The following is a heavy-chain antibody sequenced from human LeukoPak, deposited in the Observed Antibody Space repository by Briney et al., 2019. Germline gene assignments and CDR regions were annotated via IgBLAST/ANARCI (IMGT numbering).Heavy chain of an antibody. Sequence: QPGGSLRLSCAASGFTFSTYAMSWVRQAPEKGLEWVSGISASGGSVSYADSVKGRFTISRDNSKNTLYLQMNSLRAEDTAIYYCATNDLNNWFDPWGQGTLVAVSS. CDR3: ATNDLNNWFDP. D-gene: IGHD3-16*01. CDR1: GFTFSTYA. CDR2: ISASGGSV. V-gene: IGHV3-23*01. J-gene: IGHJ5*02.